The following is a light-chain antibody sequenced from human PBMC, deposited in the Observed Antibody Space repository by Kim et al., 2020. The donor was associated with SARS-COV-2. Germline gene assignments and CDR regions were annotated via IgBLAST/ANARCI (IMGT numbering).Light chain of an antibody. Sequence: NFMLTQPHSVTESPGKTVTISCTRSSGSIDDNYVQWYQQRPGGAPTTVIYEDDQRPSGVPDRFSGSIDSSSNSASLTISGLKTEDEGDCYCQSYNSSNVVFGGGTQRTVL. CDR2: EDD. CDR1: SGSIDDNY. V-gene: IGLV6-57*04. CDR3: QSYNSSNVV. J-gene: IGLJ2*01.